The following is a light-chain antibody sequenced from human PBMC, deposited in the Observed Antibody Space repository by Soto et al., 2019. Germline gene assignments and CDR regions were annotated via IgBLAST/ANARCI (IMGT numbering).Light chain of an antibody. CDR2: DAS. Sequence: EIVVTQSPATLSLSPGEIATLSCRASQSVSSYLAWYQQKPGQAPRLLIYDASNRATGIPARFSGSGSGTDFTLTISSLEPEDFAVYYCQQRTNWPLTFGGGTKVEIK. V-gene: IGKV3-11*01. CDR1: QSVSSY. J-gene: IGKJ4*01. CDR3: QQRTNWPLT.